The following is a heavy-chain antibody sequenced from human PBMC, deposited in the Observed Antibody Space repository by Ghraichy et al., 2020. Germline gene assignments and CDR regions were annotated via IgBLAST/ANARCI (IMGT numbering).Heavy chain of an antibody. J-gene: IGHJ4*02. Sequence: GGSLRLSCAASGFMFESYWMSWVRQAPGKGLEWVASIKPDGSEKYYVDSVRGRIIISRDNAKNSFYRQMNRLGVEDTAVYFCARHLGVLTSWLRRYYFDSWGQGTLITVSS. CDR1: GFMFESYW. CDR2: IKPDGSEK. CDR3: ARHLGVLTSWLRRYYFDS. V-gene: IGHV3-7*03. D-gene: IGHD5-12*01.